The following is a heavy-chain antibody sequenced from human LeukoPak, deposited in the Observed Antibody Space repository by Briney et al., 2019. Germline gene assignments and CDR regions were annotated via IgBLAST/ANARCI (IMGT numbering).Heavy chain of an antibody. D-gene: IGHD1-26*01. J-gene: IGHJ3*02. CDR2: IYPGDSDT. V-gene: IGHV5-51*01. CDR1: GYSFTSYW. Sequence: PGESLRISCKGSGYSFTSYWIGWVRQMPGKGLEWMGIIYPGDSDTRYSPSFQGQVTISAAKSISTAYLQWSSLNASDTAMYYCARNVGATTPSDAFDIWGQGTMVTVSS. CDR3: ARNVGATTPSDAFDI.